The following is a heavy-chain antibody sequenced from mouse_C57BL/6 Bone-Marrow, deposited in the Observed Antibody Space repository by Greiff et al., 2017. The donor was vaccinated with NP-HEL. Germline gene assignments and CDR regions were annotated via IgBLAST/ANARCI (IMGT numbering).Heavy chain of an antibody. CDR2: IWSGGST. CDR3: ARMGFYDPAWFAY. J-gene: IGHJ3*01. V-gene: IGHV2-2*01. D-gene: IGHD1-1*01. Sequence: QVQLKESGPGLVQPSQSLSITCTVSGFSLTSYGVHWVRQSPGKGLEWLGVIWSGGSTDYNAAFISRLSISKDNSKSQVFFKMNSLQADDTAIYYCARMGFYDPAWFAYWGQGTLVTVSA. CDR1: GFSLTSYG.